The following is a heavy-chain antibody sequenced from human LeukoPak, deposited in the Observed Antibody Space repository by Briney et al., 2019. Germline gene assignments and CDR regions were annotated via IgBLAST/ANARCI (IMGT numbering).Heavy chain of an antibody. CDR1: GGSISNYY. D-gene: IGHD3-22*01. J-gene: IGHJ3*02. CDR2: IYNSANT. CDR3: ARAGTTYYYDDHVFDI. Sequence: SETPSLTCTVSGGSISNYYWSWIRQPPGKGLEWIGHIYNSANTHYNPSLQSRVTISVDTSKNQFSLRLSSVTAADTAVYYCARAGTTYYYDDHVFDIWGQGTTITVSS. V-gene: IGHV4-59*01.